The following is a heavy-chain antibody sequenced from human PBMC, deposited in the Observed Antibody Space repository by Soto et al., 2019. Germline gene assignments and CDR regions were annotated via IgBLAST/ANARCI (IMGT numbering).Heavy chain of an antibody. V-gene: IGHV4-61*01. CDR1: GGSVSSGSYY. CDR2: IYYSGST. J-gene: IGHJ4*02. Sequence: SETLSLTCTVSGGSVSSGSYYWSWIRQPPGKGLEWIGYIYYSGSTNYNPSLKSRVTISVDTSKNQFSLKLSSVTAADTAVYYCAGGQYYYDSRGPIDYWGQGTLVTRLL. D-gene: IGHD3-22*01. CDR3: AGGQYYYDSRGPIDY.